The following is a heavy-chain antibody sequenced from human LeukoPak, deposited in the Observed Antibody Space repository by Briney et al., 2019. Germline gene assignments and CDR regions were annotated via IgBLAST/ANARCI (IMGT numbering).Heavy chain of an antibody. V-gene: IGHV3-30*18. CDR1: GFSFRSYG. Sequence: GGSLRLSRAASGFSFRSYGMHWVRQAPGKGLEWVAVMSDDGTKKYYADSMKGRFTISRDNSKNTLYLQINSLRGEDTAVYHCAKAESITSAWFDHWGQGTLVTVSS. CDR2: MSDDGTKK. D-gene: IGHD5-24*01. CDR3: AKAESITSAWFDH. J-gene: IGHJ5*02.